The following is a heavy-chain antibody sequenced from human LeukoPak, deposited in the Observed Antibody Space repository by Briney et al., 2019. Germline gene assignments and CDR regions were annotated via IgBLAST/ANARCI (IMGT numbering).Heavy chain of an antibody. CDR3: ARGPIWEPGRGSLDY. V-gene: IGHV1-46*01. D-gene: IGHD1-26*01. J-gene: IGHJ4*02. CDR1: GYTFTSYY. Sequence: GASVKVSCKASGYTFTSYYMHWVRQAPGQGLEWMGIINPSGGSTSYAQKFQGRVTMTRDTSTSTVYMELSSLRSEDTAVYYCARGPIWEPGRGSLDYWGQGTLVTVSS. CDR2: INPSGGST.